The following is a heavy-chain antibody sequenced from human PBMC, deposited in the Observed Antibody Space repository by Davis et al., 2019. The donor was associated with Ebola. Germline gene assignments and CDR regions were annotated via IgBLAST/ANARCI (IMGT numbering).Heavy chain of an antibody. CDR3: ARDRVTMVQGVIKSSRADY. D-gene: IGHD3-10*01. CDR1: GLTFSSLG. CDR2: IKKDGIQK. Sequence: GGSLRLSCATSGLTFSSLGMSWVRQAPGKGLEWVATIKKDGIQKYYVDSVKGRFIISRDNAKNSLYLQMNSLRAEDTAVYYCARDRVTMVQGVIKSSRADYWGQGTQVTVSS. J-gene: IGHJ4*02. V-gene: IGHV3-7*01.